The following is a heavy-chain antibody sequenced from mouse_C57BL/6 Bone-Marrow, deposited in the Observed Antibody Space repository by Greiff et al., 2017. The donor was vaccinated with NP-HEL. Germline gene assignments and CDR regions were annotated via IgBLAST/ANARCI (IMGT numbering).Heavy chain of an antibody. D-gene: IGHD1-1*01. CDR3: ASHYYGSSYAMDY. Sequence: QVQLQPSGAALARPGASVTMSCKASGYTFTSYSMHFVTHRPVPGLEWIGYINPSSGYTKYNQKFKDKATLTADKSSSTAYMQLSSLTSEDSAVYYCASHYYGSSYAMDYWGQGTSVTVSS. J-gene: IGHJ4*01. CDR1: GYTFTSYS. V-gene: IGHV1-4*01. CDR2: INPSSGYT.